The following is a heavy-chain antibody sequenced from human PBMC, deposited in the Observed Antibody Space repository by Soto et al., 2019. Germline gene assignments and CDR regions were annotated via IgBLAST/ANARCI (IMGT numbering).Heavy chain of an antibody. CDR3: AASESDVLGYDYKDTEGLDI. D-gene: IGHD4-4*01. J-gene: IGHJ3*02. CDR2: IIPLFNVA. CDR1: GGTFSNFA. Sequence: QVQLVQSGPEVKKPGSSVKVSCEAYGGTFSNFAVNWVRQAPGQGLEWVGGIIPLFNVAKYAQKFEGRVTIVADDFTSTAYMDLSSLRSEETAVYYCAASESDVLGYDYKDTEGLDIWGQGTMVTVSS. V-gene: IGHV1-69*01.